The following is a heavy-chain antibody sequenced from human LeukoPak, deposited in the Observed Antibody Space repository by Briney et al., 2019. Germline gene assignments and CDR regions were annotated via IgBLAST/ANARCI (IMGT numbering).Heavy chain of an antibody. D-gene: IGHD3-16*02. CDR2: IFPNDEK. CDR3: VRIHPMITFGGVIATLAFDI. V-gene: IGHV2-26*01. Sequence: ESGPTLVNPTETLTLTCTVSGFSLTNARMGVSWIRQPPGKALEWLAHIFPNDEKFYSTSLKSRLTVSKDTSKRQVVLTMTNMDPVDTATYYCVRIHPMITFGGVIATLAFDIWGQGTMVTVSS. CDR1: GFSLTNARMG. J-gene: IGHJ3*02.